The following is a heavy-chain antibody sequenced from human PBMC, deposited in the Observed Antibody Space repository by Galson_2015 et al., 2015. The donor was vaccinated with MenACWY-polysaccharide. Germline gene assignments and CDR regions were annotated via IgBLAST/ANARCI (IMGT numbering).Heavy chain of an antibody. CDR1: GGSFSAYY. V-gene: IGHV4-34*01. D-gene: IGHD3-3*01. CDR2: SDRSGGT. J-gene: IGHJ2*01. Sequence: SETLSLTCGVSGGSFSAYYWSWIRQTPGKGLEWIGESDRSGGTTYNPTLKSRVTISVDTSKNHFSLTLNSVTAADTAVYYCARVDFWSGYPYFDLWGRGTLVSVSS. CDR3: ARVDFWSGYPYFDL.